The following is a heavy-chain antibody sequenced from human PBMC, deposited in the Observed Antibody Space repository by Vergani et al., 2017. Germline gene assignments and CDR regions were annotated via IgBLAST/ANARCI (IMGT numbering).Heavy chain of an antibody. J-gene: IGHJ6*02. CDR2: ISSSSSYT. V-gene: IGHV3-11*05. D-gene: IGHD3-9*01. Sequence: QVQLVESGGGLVKPGGSLRLSCAASGFTFSDYYMSWIRQAPGKGLEWVSYISSSSSYTNYADSVKGRFTISRDNAKNSLYLQMNSLRAEDTAVYYCARDLGRVGYDILTGYSGPIGMDVWGQGTTVTVSS. CDR3: ARDLGRVGYDILTGYSGPIGMDV. CDR1: GFTFSDYY.